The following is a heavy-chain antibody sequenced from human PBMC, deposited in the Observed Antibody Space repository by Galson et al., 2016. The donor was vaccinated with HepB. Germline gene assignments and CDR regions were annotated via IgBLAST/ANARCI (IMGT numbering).Heavy chain of an antibody. CDR1: GFTFSRDS. Sequence: SLRLPCAASGFTFSRDSMIWVRQAPGKGLEWVSSNSSGSDGSIYYADPVTGRFTIPRDNAKNSLLLQMNSLRAEDTSVYYCARVRYSSSWYVLWYFDLWGRGTLVTVSS. CDR2: NSSGSDGSI. V-gene: IGHV3-21*01. CDR3: ARVRYSSSWYVLWYFDL. D-gene: IGHD6-13*01. J-gene: IGHJ2*01.